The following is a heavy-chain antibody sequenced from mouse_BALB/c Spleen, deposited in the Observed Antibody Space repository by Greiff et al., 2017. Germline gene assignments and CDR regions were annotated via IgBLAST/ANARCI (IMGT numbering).Heavy chain of an antibody. CDR1: GFTFSSFG. V-gene: IGHV5-17*02. D-gene: IGHD4-1*01. CDR3: ARASWDVTWFAY. J-gene: IGHJ3*01. Sequence: EVKLMESGGGLVQPGGSRKLSCAASGFTFSSFGMHWVRQAPEKGLEWVAYISSGSSTIYYANTVKGRFTISRDNPKNTLFLQMTSLGAEDTAISYCARASWDVTWFAYWGQGTLVTVSA. CDR2: ISSGSSTI.